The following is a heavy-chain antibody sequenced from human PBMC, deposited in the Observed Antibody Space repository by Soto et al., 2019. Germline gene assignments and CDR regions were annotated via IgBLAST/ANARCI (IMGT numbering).Heavy chain of an antibody. CDR2: ISTYNDKP. V-gene: IGHV1-18*01. D-gene: IGHD6-6*01. CDR1: GYTFNRYG. Sequence: QVQLVQSGTEVKKPGASVKVSCKASGYTFNRYGISWVRQAPGKGLEWMAWISTYNDKPNYTQKFQGRVIMTTDTSTTTTYMELRSLRSDDAAVYYCARAGSIDDAFDIWGQGTMVTVSS. J-gene: IGHJ3*02. CDR3: ARAGSIDDAFDI.